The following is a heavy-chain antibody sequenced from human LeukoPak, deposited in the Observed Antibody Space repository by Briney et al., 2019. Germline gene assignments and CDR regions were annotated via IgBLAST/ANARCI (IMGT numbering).Heavy chain of an antibody. J-gene: IGHJ4*02. Sequence: PGGSLRLSCAASGFTFSSYGMHWVRQAPGKGLEWVAVIWYDGSNKYYADSVKGRFTISRDNSKNTMYLQMNSLRAEDTAVYYCAREWTTVTRGYFDYWGQGTLVTVSS. V-gene: IGHV3-33*01. CDR3: AREWTTVTRGYFDY. D-gene: IGHD4-17*01. CDR1: GFTFSSYG. CDR2: IWYDGSNK.